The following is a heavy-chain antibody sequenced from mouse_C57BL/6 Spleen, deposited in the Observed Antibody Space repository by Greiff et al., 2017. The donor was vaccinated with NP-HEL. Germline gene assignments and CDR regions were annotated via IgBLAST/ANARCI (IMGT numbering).Heavy chain of an antibody. CDR2: IYPRSGNT. D-gene: IGHD1-1*02. Sequence: QVQLQQSGAELARPGASVKLSCKASGYTFTSYGISWVKQRTGQGLEWIGEIYPRSGNTYYNEKFKGKATLPADKSSSTAYMELRSLTSEDSAVYFCGGGYAMDYWGQGTSVTVSS. V-gene: IGHV1-81*01. CDR3: GGGYAMDY. J-gene: IGHJ4*01. CDR1: GYTFTSYG.